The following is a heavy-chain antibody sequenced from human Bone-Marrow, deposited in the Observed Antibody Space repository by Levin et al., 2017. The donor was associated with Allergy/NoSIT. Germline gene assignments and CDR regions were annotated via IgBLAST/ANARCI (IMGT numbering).Heavy chain of an antibody. J-gene: IGHJ2*01. Sequence: GGSLRLSCAASGFTFSSYWMSWVRQAPGKGLEWVANIKQDGSEKYYVDSVKGRFTISRDNAKNSLYLQMNSLRAEDTAVYYCARESTSGLQNFDLWGRGTLVTVSS. D-gene: IGHD2-2*01. V-gene: IGHV3-7*01. CDR3: ARESTSGLQNFDL. CDR1: GFTFSSYW. CDR2: IKQDGSEK.